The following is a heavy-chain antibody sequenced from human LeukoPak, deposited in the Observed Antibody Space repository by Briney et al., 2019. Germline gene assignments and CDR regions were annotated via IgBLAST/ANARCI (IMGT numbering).Heavy chain of an antibody. CDR1: GGSFSGYY. CDR2: INHSGST. CDR3: ARGPPVRGVIITKRWFDP. D-gene: IGHD3-10*01. V-gene: IGHV4-34*01. J-gene: IGHJ5*02. Sequence: SETLSLTCAVYGGSFSGYYWSWIRQPPGKGLEWIGEINHSGSTNCNPSLKSRVTISVDTSKNQFSLKLSSVTAADTAVYYCARGPPVRGVIITKRWFDPWGQGTLVTVSS.